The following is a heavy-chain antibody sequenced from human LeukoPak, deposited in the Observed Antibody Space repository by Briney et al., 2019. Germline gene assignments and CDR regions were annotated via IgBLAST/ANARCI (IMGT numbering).Heavy chain of an antibody. Sequence: GGSLRLSCAASGFTFSSYAMSWVRQAPGKGLEWVSAISGSGGSTYYADSVKGRFTISRDNSKNTLHLQMNSLRAEDTAVYYCAKGGYSYGYGYYFDYWGQGTLVTVSS. CDR1: GFTFSSYA. CDR3: AKGGYSYGYGYYFDY. CDR2: ISGSGGST. J-gene: IGHJ4*02. D-gene: IGHD5-18*01. V-gene: IGHV3-23*01.